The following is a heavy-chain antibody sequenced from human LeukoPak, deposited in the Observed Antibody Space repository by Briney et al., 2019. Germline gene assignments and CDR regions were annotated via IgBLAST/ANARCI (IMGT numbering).Heavy chain of an antibody. CDR2: TWYDGSNK. CDR3: ARDPSSGWYKYLQH. CDR1: GFTFSSYG. D-gene: IGHD6-19*01. V-gene: IGHV3-33*01. Sequence: GGSLRLSCAASGFTFSSYGMHWVRQAPGKGLEWVAVTWYDGSNKYYADSVKGRFTISGDNSKNTLYLQMNSLRAEDTAVYYCARDPSSGWYKYLQHWGQGTLVTVSS. J-gene: IGHJ1*01.